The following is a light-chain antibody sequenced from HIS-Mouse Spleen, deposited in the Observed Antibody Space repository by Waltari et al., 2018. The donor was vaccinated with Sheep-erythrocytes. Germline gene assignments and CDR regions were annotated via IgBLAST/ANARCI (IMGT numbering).Light chain of an antibody. CDR3: QQFNNYPRT. J-gene: IGKJ1*01. CDR1: QGISSA. Sequence: AIQLTQSPSSLSASVGDSVPITCRASQGISSALAWYQQKPGKAPKLLIYDASSLESGVPSRFSGSGSGTDFTLTISSLQPEDFATYYCQQFNNYPRTFGQGTKVEIK. V-gene: IGKV1D-13*01. CDR2: DAS.